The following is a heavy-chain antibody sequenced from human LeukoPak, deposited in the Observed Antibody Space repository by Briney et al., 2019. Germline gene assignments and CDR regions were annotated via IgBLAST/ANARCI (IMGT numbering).Heavy chain of an antibody. J-gene: IGHJ6*02. CDR2: INPNSGGT. Sequence: ASVKVSCKASGYTFTGYYMHWVRQAPGQGGEWMGWINPNSGGTNYAQKFQGRVTMTRDTSISTAYMELSRLSTDDTAVYYCARAPWEDPLYYYYYGMDVWGQGTTVTVSS. CDR1: GYTFTGYY. D-gene: IGHD1-26*01. CDR3: ARAPWEDPLYYYYYGMDV. V-gene: IGHV1-2*02.